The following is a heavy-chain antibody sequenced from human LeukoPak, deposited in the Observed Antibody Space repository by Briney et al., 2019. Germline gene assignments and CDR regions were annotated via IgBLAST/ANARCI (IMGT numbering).Heavy chain of an antibody. CDR3: AKRGVVIRVILVGFHKEAYYFDS. D-gene: IGHD3-22*01. CDR1: GITVSNYG. V-gene: IGHV3-23*01. J-gene: IGHJ4*02. CDR2: ISGSGGGT. Sequence: GESLRLSCAVSGITVSNYGMSWVRQAPGKGLEWVAGISGSGGGTNYADSVKGRFTISRDNFKNTLYLQMNSLRAEDTAVYFCAKRGVVIRVILVGFHKEAYYFDSWGQGALVTVSS.